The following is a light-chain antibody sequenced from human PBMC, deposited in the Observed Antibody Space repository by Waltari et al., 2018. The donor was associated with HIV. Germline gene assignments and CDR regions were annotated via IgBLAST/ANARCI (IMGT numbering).Light chain of an antibody. J-gene: IGLJ3*02. CDR2: DVT. Sequence: QSALTQPRSVSGSPGQSVTISCTGTSSDVGASDYVSWYQQPPGKAPKLVIYDVTKPPSGVPDRFAGSKSGNTASLTISGLQAEDEADYHCCSYAGSHWVFGGGATLTVL. V-gene: IGLV2-11*01. CDR1: SSDVGASDY. CDR3: CSYAGSHWV.